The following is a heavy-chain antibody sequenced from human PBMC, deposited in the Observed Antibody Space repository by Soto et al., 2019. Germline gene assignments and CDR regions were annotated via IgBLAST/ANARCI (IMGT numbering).Heavy chain of an antibody. Sequence: GGSLRLSCAASGFTFSSYSMNWVRQAPGKGLEWVSYISLSGTTIHYADSVKGRFTISRDNAKNSVYLQMNSLRVEDTAIYYCAREGGFDWFYPWGQGTLVTVSS. CDR2: ISLSGTTI. V-gene: IGHV3-48*04. J-gene: IGHJ5*02. CDR1: GFTFSSYS. CDR3: AREGGFDWFYP.